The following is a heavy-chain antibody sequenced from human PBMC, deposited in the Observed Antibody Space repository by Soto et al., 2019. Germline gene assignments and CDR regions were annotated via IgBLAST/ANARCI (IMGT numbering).Heavy chain of an antibody. Sequence: PGGFLKLSCTASGFTFGDYAMSWFRQAPGKGLEWVGFIRSKAYGGTTEYAASVKGRFTISRDDSKSIAYLQMNSLKTEDTPVYYCTRPSANGFDYWGQGTLVTVSS. CDR3: TRPSANGFDY. CDR2: IRSKAYGGTT. CDR1: GFTFGDYA. J-gene: IGHJ4*02. V-gene: IGHV3-49*03.